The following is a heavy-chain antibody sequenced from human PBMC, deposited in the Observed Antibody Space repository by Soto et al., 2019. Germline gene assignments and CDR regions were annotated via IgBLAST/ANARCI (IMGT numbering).Heavy chain of an antibody. J-gene: IGHJ4*03. Sequence: PSETLSLTCSVSSASLSSSTYYWTWIRQPPGRGPEWIGSIYYSGNTYYKPSLKSRVSISIDTSRNQFSLKLTSVTAADTGVYYCASSSPFHYWGQGTMVTVSS. CDR2: IYYSGNT. V-gene: IGHV4-39*01. D-gene: IGHD6-6*01. CDR1: SASLSSSTYY. CDR3: ASSSPFHY.